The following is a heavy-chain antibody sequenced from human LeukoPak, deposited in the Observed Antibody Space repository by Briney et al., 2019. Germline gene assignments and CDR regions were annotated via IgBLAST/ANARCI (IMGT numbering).Heavy chain of an antibody. CDR3: ARANYYDSSGSPTAFDI. D-gene: IGHD3-22*01. Sequence: TGGSLRLSCAASGFTLSSYWMHWVRQAPGKGLVWVSRIYSDGSSTIYADSVKGRFTISRDNAKNTLYLQMNSLRAEDTAVYYCARANYYDSSGSPTAFDIWGQGTMVTVSS. J-gene: IGHJ3*02. V-gene: IGHV3-74*01. CDR2: IYSDGSST. CDR1: GFTLSSYW.